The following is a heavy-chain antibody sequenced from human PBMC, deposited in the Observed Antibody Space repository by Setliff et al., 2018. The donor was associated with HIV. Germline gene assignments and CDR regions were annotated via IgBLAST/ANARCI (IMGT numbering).Heavy chain of an antibody. CDR2: INPTTGNP. CDR3: AKRRVSNIGPGDY. J-gene: IGHJ4*02. CDR1: GYTFTSYA. D-gene: IGHD3-16*02. Sequence: ASVKVSCKASGYTFTSYAMNWVRQAPGQGLEWMGWINPTTGNPTYARGFTGRFVFSWDTSVSTAYLQMHNLRADDTAVYYCAKRRVSNIGPGDYWGQGTLVTVSS. V-gene: IGHV7-4-1*01.